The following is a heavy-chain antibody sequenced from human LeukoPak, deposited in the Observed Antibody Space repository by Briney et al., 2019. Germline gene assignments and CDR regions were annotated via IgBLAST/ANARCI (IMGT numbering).Heavy chain of an antibody. V-gene: IGHV3-7*04. CDR1: GFTLSSYW. CDR3: ARDSPGHDS. J-gene: IGHJ5*01. CDR2: IKQDGREK. Sequence: GGSPRLSCAVSGFTLSSYWMSWVRQAPGKGPEWVANIKQDGREKYYVDSVKGRFTISRDNAKDSLYLQMNSLRVEDTAVYYCARDSPGHDSWGQGPMLTVSS.